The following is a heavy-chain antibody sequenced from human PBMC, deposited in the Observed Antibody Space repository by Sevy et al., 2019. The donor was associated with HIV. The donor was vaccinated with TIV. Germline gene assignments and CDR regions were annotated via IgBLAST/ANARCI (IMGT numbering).Heavy chain of an antibody. D-gene: IGHD3-3*01. CDR1: GGSIRSYY. CDR3: ARGRGFGVVIPSPFDY. CDR2: IYYNGST. Sequence: SETLSLTCTVSGGSIRSYYGSWIRQPPGKGLEWIGYIYYNGSTNYNPSLRSRVTISVDTSKNQFSLKLSSVTAADTAVYYCARGRGFGVVIPSPFDYWGQGTLVTVSS. V-gene: IGHV4-59*01. J-gene: IGHJ4*02.